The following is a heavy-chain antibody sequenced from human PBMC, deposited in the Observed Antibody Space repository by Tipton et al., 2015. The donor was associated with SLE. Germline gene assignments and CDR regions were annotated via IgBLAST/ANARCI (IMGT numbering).Heavy chain of an antibody. V-gene: IGHV4-4*07. CDR1: GGSISNYY. J-gene: IGHJ4*02. CDR3: VVCSPSSCSYFDY. D-gene: IGHD2-2*01. CDR2: IYTGGNT. Sequence: TLSLTCTVSGGSISNYYWGWIRQPAGKGLEWIGRIYTGGNTKYNPSLERRVTLSVDTSRDQFSLKLISVTPADTAVYYCVVCSPSSCSYFDYWGQGRLVTVSS.